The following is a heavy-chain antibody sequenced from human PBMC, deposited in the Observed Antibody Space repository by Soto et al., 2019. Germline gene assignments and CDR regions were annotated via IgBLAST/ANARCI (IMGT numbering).Heavy chain of an antibody. J-gene: IGHJ4*02. V-gene: IGHV4-30-4*02. CDR2: IYYSGST. Sequence: SETLSLTCTVSGGSISSGDYYWCWIRQPPGKGLEWIGYIYYSGSTYYNPSLKSRVTISVDTSKNQFSLKLSSVTAADTAVYYCARDSYHDSGYPYYFDYWGQGTLVTVSS. CDR3: ARDSYHDSGYPYYFDY. D-gene: IGHD5-12*01. CDR1: GGSISSGDYY.